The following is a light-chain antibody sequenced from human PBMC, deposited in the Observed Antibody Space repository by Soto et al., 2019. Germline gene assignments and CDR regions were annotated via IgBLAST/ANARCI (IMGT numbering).Light chain of an antibody. J-gene: IGLJ1*01. CDR1: QLGNKY. V-gene: IGLV3-1*01. Sequence: SYELTQPPSVSVSPGQTASITCSGDQLGNKYACWYQQKPGQSPKLVIYQDSKRPSGIPERSSGSNSGNTATLTISGTQALDEADYYCQAWHSNTAVFGTGTKVTVL. CDR3: QAWHSNTAV. CDR2: QDS.